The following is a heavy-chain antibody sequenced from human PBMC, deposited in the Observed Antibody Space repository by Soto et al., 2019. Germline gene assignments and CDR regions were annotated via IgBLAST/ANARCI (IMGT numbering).Heavy chain of an antibody. D-gene: IGHD6-25*01. CDR2: IHHSGST. Sequence: PSETLSLTCTVSGGSISSSSYYWGWIRQPPGTGLEWVGTIHHSGSTDYTASLKGRVTISVDTCKNQCSLKVSSVTAEDTAVYSCARHAAYRKSNFDYWGQGTLVTVCS. J-gene: IGHJ4*02. CDR1: GGSISSSSYY. CDR3: ARHAAYRKSNFDY. V-gene: IGHV4-39*01.